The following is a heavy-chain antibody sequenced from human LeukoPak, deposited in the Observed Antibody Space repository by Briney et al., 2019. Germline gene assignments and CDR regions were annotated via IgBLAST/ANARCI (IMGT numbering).Heavy chain of an antibody. D-gene: IGHD2-15*01. J-gene: IGHJ3*02. CDR2: INGGGGST. V-gene: IGHV3-23*01. CDR3: AKGGVVHAFNI. CDR1: GFTFSSYG. Sequence: GGSLRLSCAASGFTFSSYGMSWVRQAPGKGLEWVSAINGGGGSTYYADSVKGRFTISRDNSRSTLYLQMNSLRAEDTAVYYCAKGGVVHAFNIWGQGTMVTVSS.